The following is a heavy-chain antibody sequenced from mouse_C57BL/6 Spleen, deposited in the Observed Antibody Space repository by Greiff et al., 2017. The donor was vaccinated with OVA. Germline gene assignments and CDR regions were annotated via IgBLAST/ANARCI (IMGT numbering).Heavy chain of an antibody. V-gene: IGHV1-39*01. J-gene: IGHJ1*03. D-gene: IGHD1-1*01. CDR2: INPNYGTT. CDR1: GYSFTDYN. CDR3: ARNYYGSSHWYFDV. Sequence: EVQRVESGPELVKPGASVKISCKASGYSFTDYNMNWVKQSNGKSLEWIGVINPNYGTTSYNQKFKGKATLTVDQSSSTAYMQLNSLTSEDSEVYYCARNYYGSSHWYFDVWGTGTTVTVSS.